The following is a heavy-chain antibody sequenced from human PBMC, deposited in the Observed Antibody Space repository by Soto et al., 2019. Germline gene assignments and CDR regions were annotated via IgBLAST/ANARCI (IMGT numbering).Heavy chain of an antibody. V-gene: IGHV4-59*01. Sequence: LSLTCTVSYGSISSYYWIWIRQPPGKGLEWIGYIYYSGSTNYNPSLKSRVTISVDTSKNQFSLKLSSVTAADTAVYYCASSVAGARHFDYWGQGTVVTVS. CDR1: YGSISSYY. D-gene: IGHD6-19*01. CDR3: ASSVAGARHFDY. CDR2: IYYSGST. J-gene: IGHJ4*02.